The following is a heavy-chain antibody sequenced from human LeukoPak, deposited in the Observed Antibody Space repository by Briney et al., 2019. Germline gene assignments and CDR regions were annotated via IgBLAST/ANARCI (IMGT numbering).Heavy chain of an antibody. D-gene: IGHD3-22*01. CDR1: GGTFSSYA. J-gene: IGHJ5*02. CDR2: IIPIFGTA. CDR3: ARDKARHDSSGYYSA. V-gene: IGHV1-69*05. Sequence: SVKVSCKASGGTFSSYAISWVRQAPGQGLERMGGIIPIFGTANYAQKFQGRVTITTDESTSTAYMELSSLRSEDTAVYYCARDKARHDSSGYYSAWGQGTLVTVSS.